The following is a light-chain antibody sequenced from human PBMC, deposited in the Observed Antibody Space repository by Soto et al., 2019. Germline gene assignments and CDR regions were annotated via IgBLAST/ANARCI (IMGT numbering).Light chain of an antibody. J-gene: IGKJ4*01. Sequence: EIVLTQSPGTLSLSPGERATLSCRASQSVSSSYLAWYQQKPGQAPRLLIYHTSTRATGVPARFSGSGSGTEFSLTISSXQSEDFAVYYCQRYDNWPLTFCGGTKV. CDR3: QRYDNWPLT. CDR2: HTS. CDR1: QSVSSSY. V-gene: IGKV3-15*01.